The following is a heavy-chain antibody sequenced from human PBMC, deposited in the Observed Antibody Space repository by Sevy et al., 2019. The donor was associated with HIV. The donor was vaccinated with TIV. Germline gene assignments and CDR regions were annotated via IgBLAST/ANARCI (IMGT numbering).Heavy chain of an antibody. V-gene: IGHV3-30-3*01. D-gene: IGHD6-19*01. J-gene: IGHJ4*02. CDR1: GFTFSSYA. CDR2: ISYDGSNK. Sequence: GGSLRLSCAASGFTFSSYAMHWVRQAPGKGLEWVAVISYDGSNKYYADSVKGRFTISRDNSKNTLYLKMNSLRAEDTAVYYCARDATTSSGWYKALDYWGQGTLVTVSS. CDR3: ARDATTSSGWYKALDY.